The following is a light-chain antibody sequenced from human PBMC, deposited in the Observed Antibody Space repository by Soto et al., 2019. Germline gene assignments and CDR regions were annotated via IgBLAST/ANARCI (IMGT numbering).Light chain of an antibody. CDR2: SDN. CDR1: SSNIGSNI. Sequence: QSVLTQPPSASGTPGQRVTISCSGTSSNIGSNIVTWYQQLPGTAPKLLIYSDNQRPSRVPDRFSASKSGTSASLAISGLQSDDEAADYCAAWDASLDGFVFGGGTKLTVL. V-gene: IGLV1-44*01. J-gene: IGLJ2*01. CDR3: AAWDASLDGFV.